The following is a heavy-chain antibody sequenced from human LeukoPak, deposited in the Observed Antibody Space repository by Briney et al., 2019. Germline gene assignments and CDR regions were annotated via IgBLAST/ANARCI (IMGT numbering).Heavy chain of an antibody. CDR2: IKSRTGGGKK. V-gene: IGHV3-15*01. D-gene: IGHD4-17*01. CDR3: TDLGDYGVG. CDR1: GFTFRNAW. Sequence: GGSLRLSCAASGFTFRNAWMSWVRQAPGKGLEWVGRIKSRTGGGKKEYAVHVKGRFTISRDDSKNTLYLQINSLRAEDTAVYYCTDLGDYGVGWGQGTLVTVSS. J-gene: IGHJ4*02.